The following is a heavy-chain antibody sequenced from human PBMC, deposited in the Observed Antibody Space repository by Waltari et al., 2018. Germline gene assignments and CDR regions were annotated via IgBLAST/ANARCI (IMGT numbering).Heavy chain of an antibody. CDR2: IKQDGSEK. Sequence: EVQLVESGGGLVQPGGSLRLSCAAAGFTFSSYWMNWVRQAPGKGLEWVANIKQDGSEKYYVDSVKGRFTISRDNAKNSLFLQMNSLRGEDTAVYYCARAARPAANLDWFDPWGQGTLVTVSS. CDR3: ARAARPAANLDWFDP. V-gene: IGHV3-7*03. J-gene: IGHJ5*02. CDR1: GFTFSSYW. D-gene: IGHD6-13*01.